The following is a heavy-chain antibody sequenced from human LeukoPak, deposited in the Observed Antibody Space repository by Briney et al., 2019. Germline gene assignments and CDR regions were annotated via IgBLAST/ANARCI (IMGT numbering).Heavy chain of an antibody. J-gene: IGHJ4*02. V-gene: IGHV3-48*03. CDR3: AKDRRIQLWLGFDY. D-gene: IGHD5-18*01. CDR2: ISDHGKSR. Sequence: GGSLRLSCAASGFTFSNYEMNWVRQTPGKGLEWVSYISDHGKSRNYVDSVKGRFTISRDNAKNSLYLQMNSLRVEDTAVYFCAKDRRIQLWLGFDYWGQGTLVTVSS. CDR1: GFTFSNYE.